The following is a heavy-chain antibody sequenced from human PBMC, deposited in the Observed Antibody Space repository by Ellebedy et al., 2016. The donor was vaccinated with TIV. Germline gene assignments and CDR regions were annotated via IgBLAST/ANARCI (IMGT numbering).Heavy chain of an antibody. J-gene: IGHJ4*02. CDR3: ARDGSHTSRWYCDY. CDR2: IYSTGGTGCT. D-gene: IGHD2-2*01. V-gene: IGHV4-4*07. CDR1: GGSISSYY. Sequence: MPSETLSLTCTVSGGSISSYYCSWIRQHAGKGLEWIGRIYSTGGTGCTNYSPSLKGRITMLVDRSKNQYSLKLSSVTAAYTAVYYCARDGSHTSRWYCDYWGQGTQVTVSS.